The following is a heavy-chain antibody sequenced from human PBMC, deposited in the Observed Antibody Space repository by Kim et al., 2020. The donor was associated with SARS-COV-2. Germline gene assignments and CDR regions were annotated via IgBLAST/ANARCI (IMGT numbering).Heavy chain of an antibody. CDR3: AKNYDTGLAFYDS. Sequence: ADAVKGRFTSSRDNSRNTLYLQMNSLRAEDTAIYYCAKNYDTGLAFYDSWGQGTLVTVSS. D-gene: IGHD3-22*01. J-gene: IGHJ4*02. V-gene: IGHV3-23*05.